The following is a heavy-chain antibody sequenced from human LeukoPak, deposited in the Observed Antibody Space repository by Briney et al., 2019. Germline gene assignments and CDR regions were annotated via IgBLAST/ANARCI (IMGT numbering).Heavy chain of an antibody. D-gene: IGHD3-10*01. Sequence: PGGTLRLSCAASGFTFSSYGMSWVRQAPGKGLEWVSAISGSGGSTYYADSVKGRFTISRDNSKNTLYLQMNSLRAEDTAVYYCAKRNGSGSYYFDYWGQGTLVTVSS. CDR2: ISGSGGST. V-gene: IGHV3-23*01. CDR1: GFTFSSYG. CDR3: AKRNGSGSYYFDY. J-gene: IGHJ4*02.